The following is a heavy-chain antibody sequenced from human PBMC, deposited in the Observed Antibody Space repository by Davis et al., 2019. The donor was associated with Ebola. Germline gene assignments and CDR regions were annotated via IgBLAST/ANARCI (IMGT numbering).Heavy chain of an antibody. D-gene: IGHD2-2*01. CDR3: AREGNVVVAAASPLGMDV. Sequence: AASVKVSCKASGYTFTGYYMHWVRQAPGQGLEWMGWINPNSGGTDYAQKFQDRVTMTRDTSISTAYMELSRLRSDDTAVYYCAREGNVVVAAASPLGMDVWGQGTTVTVSS. CDR2: INPNSGGT. CDR1: GYTFTGYY. J-gene: IGHJ6*02. V-gene: IGHV1-2*02.